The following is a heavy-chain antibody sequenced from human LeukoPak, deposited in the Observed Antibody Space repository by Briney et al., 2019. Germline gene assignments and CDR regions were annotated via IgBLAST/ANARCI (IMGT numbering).Heavy chain of an antibody. J-gene: IGHJ4*02. D-gene: IGHD6-19*01. CDR3: ATIAVAGRFLDY. Sequence: SETLSLTCAVSGGSISSGGYSWSWIRQPPGKGLEWIGEINHSGSTNYNPSLKSRVTISVDTSKNQFSLKLSSVTAADTAVYYCATIAVAGRFLDYWGQGTLVTVSS. V-gene: IGHV4-30-2*01. CDR1: GGSISSGGYS. CDR2: INHSGST.